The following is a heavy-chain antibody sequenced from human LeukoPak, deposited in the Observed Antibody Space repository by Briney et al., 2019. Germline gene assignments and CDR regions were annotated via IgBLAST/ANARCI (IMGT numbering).Heavy chain of an antibody. Sequence: GGSLRLSCAASGFTFDDYGMSWVRQAPGKGLEWVSALNWNGGSTAYADSVKGRFTISRDNSKNTVYLQINSLRVEDTAVYYCAKDRGYWGQGTLVSVSS. CDR3: AKDRGY. CDR2: LNWNGGST. V-gene: IGHV3-20*04. J-gene: IGHJ4*02. CDR1: GFTFDDYG.